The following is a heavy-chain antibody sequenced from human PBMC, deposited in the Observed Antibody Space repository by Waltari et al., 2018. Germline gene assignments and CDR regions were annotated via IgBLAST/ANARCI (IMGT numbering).Heavy chain of an antibody. CDR3: ARGYSGNYGRFDY. D-gene: IGHD5-12*01. V-gene: IGHV4-59*01. Sequence: QVQLQESGPGLVKPSETLSLTCTVSGVSICTYYWSWIRQPPGKGLEWIGYIYYSGTTNYNPSLKSRVTISVDTSKNQFSLKLSSVTAADTAVYYCARGYSGNYGRFDYWGQGTLVTVSS. J-gene: IGHJ4*02. CDR1: GVSICTYY. CDR2: IYYSGTT.